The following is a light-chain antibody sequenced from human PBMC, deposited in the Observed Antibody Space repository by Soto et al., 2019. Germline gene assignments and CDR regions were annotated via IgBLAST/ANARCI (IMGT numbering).Light chain of an antibody. CDR1: SSDVGDYNH. J-gene: IGLJ2*01. CDR3: SSYTTSNTL. Sequence: QSVLTQPASVSGSPGQSITISCTTSSSDVGDYNHVSWYQQHPGKAPKLMIYDVSHRPSGVSNRFSGSKSGNTASLTISGLQTEDEADYYCSSYTTSNTLFGGGTKLTVL. V-gene: IGLV2-14*03. CDR2: DVS.